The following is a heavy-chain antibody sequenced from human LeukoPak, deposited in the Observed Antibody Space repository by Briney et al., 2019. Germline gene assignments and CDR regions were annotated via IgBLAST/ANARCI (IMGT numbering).Heavy chain of an antibody. J-gene: IGHJ4*02. V-gene: IGHV3-21*05. Sequence: GGSLRLSCAASGFTFSSYTMSWVRQAPGKGLEWVSYISSSSSYTNYADSVKGRFTISRDNAKNSLYLQMNSLRAEDTAVYYCARGHSILDSWGQGTLVTVSS. CDR1: GFTFSSYT. D-gene: IGHD3-3*01. CDR2: ISSSSSYT. CDR3: ARGHSILDS.